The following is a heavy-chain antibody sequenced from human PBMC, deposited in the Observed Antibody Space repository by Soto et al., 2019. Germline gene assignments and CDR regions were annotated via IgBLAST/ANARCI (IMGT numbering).Heavy chain of an antibody. D-gene: IGHD3-10*01. CDR3: ARDLCPLGSGSPCPTYGMDL. Sequence: QVQLVQSGAEVKPPGASVKVSCKASGYSFTGHYMHWVRQVSGKRLEFLGWLKPDNGGTYYAPKFQGRVPFPRATSTTTAYMELSGLHSDDTAVYYCARDLCPLGSGSPCPTYGMDLWGQGTTVAVSS. CDR1: GYSFTGHY. V-gene: IGHV1-2*02. J-gene: IGHJ6*02. CDR2: LKPDNGGT.